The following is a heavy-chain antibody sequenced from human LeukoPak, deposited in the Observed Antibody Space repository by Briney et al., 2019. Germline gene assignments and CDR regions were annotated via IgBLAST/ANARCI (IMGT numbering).Heavy chain of an antibody. Sequence: ASVKVSRKASGGTFSSYAISWVRQAPGQGLEWMGGIIPIFGTANYAQKFQGRVTITADKSTSTAYMELSSLRSEDTAVYYCARDGSGSYYKGNWFDPWGQGTLVTVSS. J-gene: IGHJ5*02. V-gene: IGHV1-69*06. D-gene: IGHD3-10*01. CDR2: IIPIFGTA. CDR3: ARDGSGSYYKGNWFDP. CDR1: GGTFSSYA.